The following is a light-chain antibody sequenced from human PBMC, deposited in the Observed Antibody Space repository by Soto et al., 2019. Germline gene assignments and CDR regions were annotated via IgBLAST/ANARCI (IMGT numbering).Light chain of an antibody. Sequence: EIVLTQSPATLSLSPGERATLSCRASQGVSSYLAWYQQKPGQAPRLLISDASNRATGIPARFSGSGSGTDFTLTISSLEPEDFAVYYCQQRSNWHRLTFGGGTKVDIK. J-gene: IGKJ4*01. CDR1: QGVSSY. CDR3: QQRSNWHRLT. V-gene: IGKV3D-11*01. CDR2: DAS.